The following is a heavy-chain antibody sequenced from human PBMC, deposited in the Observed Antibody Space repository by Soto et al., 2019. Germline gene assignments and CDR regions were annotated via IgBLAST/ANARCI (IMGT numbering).Heavy chain of an antibody. CDR2: INAGNGDT. V-gene: IGHV1-3*01. CDR3: ARDWTHYDSSGPGDY. D-gene: IGHD3-22*01. Sequence: SVKVSCKTRGYPLTRYPMHLVRQAPGQGLEWMGWINAGNGDTKYSQKFQGRVTITRDTSAITAYMELSSLRSEYTAVYYCARDWTHYDSSGPGDYWGQGTLVTVPS. J-gene: IGHJ4*02. CDR1: GYPLTRYP.